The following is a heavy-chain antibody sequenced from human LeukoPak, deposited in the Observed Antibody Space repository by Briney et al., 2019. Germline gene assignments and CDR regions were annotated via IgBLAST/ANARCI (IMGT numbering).Heavy chain of an antibody. J-gene: IGHJ3*02. V-gene: IGHV3-48*03. CDR1: GFTFSSYE. Sequence: GGSLRLSCAASGFTFSSYEMNWVRQAPGKGLERVSYISSSGSTIYYADSVKGRFTISRDNAKNSLYLQMNSLRAEDTAVYYCATAFETYSSSWYSAFDIWGQGTMVTVSS. CDR2: ISSSGSTI. D-gene: IGHD6-13*01. CDR3: ATAFETYSSSWYSAFDI.